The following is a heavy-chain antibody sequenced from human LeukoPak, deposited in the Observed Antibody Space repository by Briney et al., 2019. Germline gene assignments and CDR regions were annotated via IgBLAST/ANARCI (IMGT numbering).Heavy chain of an antibody. CDR3: ATGYFISENYALDS. CDR1: GFTFSSYA. Sequence: GGSLRLSCAASGFTFSSYAMSWVRQAPGKGLEWVSAISGSGGSTYYADSVKGRFTISRETSKNTLYLQMNSLRVEDTAVYYCATGYFISENYALDSWGQGTLVTVSS. J-gene: IGHJ4*02. CDR2: ISGSGGST. V-gene: IGHV3-23*01. D-gene: IGHD3-16*01.